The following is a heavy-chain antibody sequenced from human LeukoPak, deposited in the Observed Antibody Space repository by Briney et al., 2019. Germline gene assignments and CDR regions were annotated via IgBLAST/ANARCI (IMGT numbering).Heavy chain of an antibody. D-gene: IGHD6-19*01. J-gene: IGHJ4*02. Sequence: ASVKVSCKASGYTFTGYYMHWVRQAPGQGLEWMGWINPNSGGTNYAQKFQGRVTMTRDTSISTAYMELSRLRSDDTAVYYCARVRGCYSSGCGGFDYWGPGTLVTVSS. CDR3: ARVRGCYSSGCGGFDY. CDR1: GYTFTGYY. CDR2: INPNSGGT. V-gene: IGHV1-2*02.